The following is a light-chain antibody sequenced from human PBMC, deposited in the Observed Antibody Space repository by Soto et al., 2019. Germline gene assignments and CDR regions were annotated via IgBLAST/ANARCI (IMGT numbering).Light chain of an antibody. J-gene: IGLJ1*01. CDR1: SSDVGGYNY. CDR3: CSYAGSYTFYV. CDR2: DVS. Sequence: QSVLTQPRSVSGSPGQSVTISCTGTSSDVGGYNYVSWYQQHPGKAPRLMTYDVSKRPSGVPDRFSGSKSGNTASLTISGLQAEDEADYYCCSYAGSYTFYVFGIGTKVTVL. V-gene: IGLV2-11*01.